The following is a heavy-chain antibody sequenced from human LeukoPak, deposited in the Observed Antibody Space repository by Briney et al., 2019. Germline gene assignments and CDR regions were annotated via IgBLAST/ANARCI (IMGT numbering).Heavy chain of an antibody. CDR1: GGSISSYY. Sequence: SETLSLTCTVSGGSISSYYWSWIRQPPGKGLEWIGYIYYSGSTNYNPSLKSRVTISVDTSKNQFSLKLSSVTAADTAVYYCARHHAGVVGITFDYWGQGTLVTVSS. CDR2: IYYSGST. V-gene: IGHV4-59*08. D-gene: IGHD3-22*01. J-gene: IGHJ4*02. CDR3: ARHHAGVVGITFDY.